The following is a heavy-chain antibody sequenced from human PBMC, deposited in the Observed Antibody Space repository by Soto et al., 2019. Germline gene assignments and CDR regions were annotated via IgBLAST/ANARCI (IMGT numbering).Heavy chain of an antibody. CDR2: INAGNGNT. V-gene: IGHV1-3*01. J-gene: IGHJ6*02. D-gene: IGHD3-10*01. CDR1: GYTFTSYA. Sequence: GASVKVSCKASGYTFTSYAMHWVRQAPGQRLEWMGWINAGNGNTKYSQKFQGRVTITRDTSASTAYMELSSLRSEDTAVYYCARDGYYYGSGSYFYHYGMDVWGQGTTVTVSS. CDR3: ARDGYYYGSGSYFYHYGMDV.